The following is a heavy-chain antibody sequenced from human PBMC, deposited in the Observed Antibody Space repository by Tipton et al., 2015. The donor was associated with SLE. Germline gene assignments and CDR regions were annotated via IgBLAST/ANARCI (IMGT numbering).Heavy chain of an antibody. CDR3: AGDGGSSWSLDAFDT. D-gene: IGHD6-13*01. Sequence: TLSLTCTVSGGAISSDSHYWTWIRQPAGKGLEWIGRIYTSGSTNYNPSLKSRVTISVDTSKNQFSLKLSSVTAADTAVYYCAGDGGSSWSLDAFDTWGQGTMVTVSS. V-gene: IGHV4-61*02. J-gene: IGHJ3*02. CDR1: GGAISSDSHY. CDR2: IYTSGST.